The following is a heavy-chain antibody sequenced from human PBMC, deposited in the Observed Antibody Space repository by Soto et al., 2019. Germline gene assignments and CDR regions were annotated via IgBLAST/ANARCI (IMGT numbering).Heavy chain of an antibody. V-gene: IGHV3-23*01. CDR3: ARRSCGGYFDY. J-gene: IGHJ4*02. CDR1: GFTFSSYA. D-gene: IGHD2-15*01. Sequence: EVQLLESGGGLVQPGGSLRLSCAASGFTFSSYAMSWVRQAPGKGLGWVSGISGSGGSTYYADSVKGRFTISRDNCKNTLYVLMNGRRAVDTAVYFFARRSCGGYFDYLGQGTVVTVSS. CDR2: ISGSGGST.